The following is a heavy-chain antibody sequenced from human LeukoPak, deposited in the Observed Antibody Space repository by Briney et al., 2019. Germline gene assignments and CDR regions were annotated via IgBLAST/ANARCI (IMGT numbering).Heavy chain of an antibody. CDR3: ARHADDYSNPLDY. CDR2: FHYLGST. J-gene: IGHJ4*02. D-gene: IGHD4-11*01. V-gene: IGHV4-59*05. CDR1: GGSISSYY. Sequence: PSETLSLTCTVSGGSISSYYWSWIRQPAGKGLEWIGSFHYLGSTYYNPSLQSRVTISLVSSKNQFSLRLSSVTAADTGLYYCARHADDYSNPLDYWGQGSPVTVSS.